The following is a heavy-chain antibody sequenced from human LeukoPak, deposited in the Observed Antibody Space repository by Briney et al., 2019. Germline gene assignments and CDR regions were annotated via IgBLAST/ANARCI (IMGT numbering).Heavy chain of an antibody. Sequence: SETLSLTCTVSGASVSSGSHSWGWVRQAPGKGLEWIVTTFYHTGNSYYNPSLKSRLTVSIDTSKNQVSLNLTSMTAADTAVYYCAKDIATMRWLRPDPSVDYWGQGTLVTVSS. D-gene: IGHD5-12*01. CDR1: GASVSSGSHS. CDR3: AKDIATMRWLRPDPSVDY. J-gene: IGHJ4*02. V-gene: IGHV4-39*02. CDR2: TFYHTGNS.